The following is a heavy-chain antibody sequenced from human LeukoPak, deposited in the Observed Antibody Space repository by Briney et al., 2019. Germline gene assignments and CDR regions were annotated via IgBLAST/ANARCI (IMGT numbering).Heavy chain of an antibody. CDR3: ARMEDFWSGSSAFDI. J-gene: IGHJ3*02. D-gene: IGHD3-3*01. CDR1: GGSISSYY. CDR2: IFYSGTT. V-gene: IGHV4-59*12. Sequence: SETLSLTCTVSGGSISSYYWSWIRQPPGKGLEYIGFIFYSGTTNYNPSLKSRVTISVDTSKNQFSLNLNSVTAADTAVYYCARMEDFWSGSSAFDIWGQGTMVTVSS.